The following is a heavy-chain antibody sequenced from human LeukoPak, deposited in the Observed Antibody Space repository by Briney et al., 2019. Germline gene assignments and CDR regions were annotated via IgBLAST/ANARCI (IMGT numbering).Heavy chain of an antibody. D-gene: IGHD4-17*01. Sequence: GGSLRLSCAASEFSVGSNYMTWVRQALGKGLEWVSLIYSGGSTYYADSVKGRFTISRDNSKNTLYLQMNSLRAEDTAVYYCARVNYGDYLPSFDYWGQGTLVTVSS. V-gene: IGHV3-66*01. CDR1: EFSVGSNY. J-gene: IGHJ4*02. CDR3: ARVNYGDYLPSFDY. CDR2: IYSGGST.